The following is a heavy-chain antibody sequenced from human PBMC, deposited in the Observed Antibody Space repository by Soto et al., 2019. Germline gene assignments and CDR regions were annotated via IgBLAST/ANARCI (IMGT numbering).Heavy chain of an antibody. CDR2: FDPEDGET. V-gene: IGHV1-24*01. CDR1: GYPLSELP. Sequence: XSVKVSCNGSGYPLSELPIHWVRQAPGKGLEWMGGFDPEDGETVYARKFQGRVAMTEDTSTDTAYMELSSLRSEDTAVYYCTTLSDDFSRGPNNWFDPWGQGTLVTVSS. J-gene: IGHJ5*02. CDR3: TTLSDDFSRGPNNWFDP. D-gene: IGHD3-3*01.